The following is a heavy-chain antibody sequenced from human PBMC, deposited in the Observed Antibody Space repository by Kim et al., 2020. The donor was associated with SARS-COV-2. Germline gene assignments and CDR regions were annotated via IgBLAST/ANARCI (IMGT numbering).Heavy chain of an antibody. Sequence: ASVKVSCKASGYTFTSYDINWVRQATGQGLEWMGWMNPNSGNTGYAQKFQGRVTMTRNTSISTAYMELSSLRSEDTAVYYCARWGTKGYFDWLSKYYGMDVWGQGTTVTVSS. D-gene: IGHD3-9*01. J-gene: IGHJ6*02. CDR1: GYTFTSYD. CDR2: MNPNSGNT. CDR3: ARWGTKGYFDWLSKYYGMDV. V-gene: IGHV1-8*01.